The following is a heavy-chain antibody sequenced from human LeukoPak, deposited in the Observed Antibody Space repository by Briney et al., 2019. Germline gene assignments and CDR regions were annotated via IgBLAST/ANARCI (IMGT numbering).Heavy chain of an antibody. J-gene: IGHJ4*02. CDR2: ISGSGTST. D-gene: IGHD2-21*02. V-gene: IGHV3-23*01. Sequence: GGSQRLSCAASGFMFSTYAMSWVRQAPGKGLEWVSAISGSGTSTYYADSVNGRFTISRDNSKNTLYLQMNSLTAEDTAIYYCAKDLHKSDWYYYQFHSWGQGTLLAVSS. CDR1: GFMFSTYA. CDR3: AKDLHKSDWYYYQFHS.